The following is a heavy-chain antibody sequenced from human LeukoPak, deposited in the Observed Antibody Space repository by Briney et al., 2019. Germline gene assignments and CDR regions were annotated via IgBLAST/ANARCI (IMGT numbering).Heavy chain of an antibody. CDR2: LIVGNGNQ. CDR1: GFVFSSYS. D-gene: IGHD3-22*01. CDR3: ARGSLYSSGYHYPRLLDY. V-gene: IGHV3-48*01. J-gene: IGHJ4*02. Sequence: GGSLRLSCAASGFVFSSYSMNWVRQAPGKGLEWVSFLIVGNGNQHYADSVKGRFTISRDDAKNSLYLQMNSLRAEDTAVYYCARGSLYSSGYHYPRLLDYWGQGTLVTVSS.